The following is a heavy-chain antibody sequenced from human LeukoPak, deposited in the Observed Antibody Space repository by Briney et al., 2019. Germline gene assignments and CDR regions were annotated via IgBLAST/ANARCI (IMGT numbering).Heavy chain of an antibody. Sequence: GRSLRLSCAASGFTFSSYGMHWVRQAPGKGLEWVAVIWYDGSNKYYADSVKGRFTISRDNSKNTLDLQMNSLRAEDTAVYYCARGYSSSWYSPVCDLWGPGTLVTVSS. CDR2: IWYDGSNK. J-gene: IGHJ4*02. CDR3: ARGYSSSWYSPVCDL. CDR1: GFTFSSYG. D-gene: IGHD6-13*01. V-gene: IGHV3-33*01.